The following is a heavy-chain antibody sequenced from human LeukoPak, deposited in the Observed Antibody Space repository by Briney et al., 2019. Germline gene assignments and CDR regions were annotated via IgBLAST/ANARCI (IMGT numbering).Heavy chain of an antibody. Sequence: PGGSLRLSCAASGFTFSDYYMSWIRQAPGKGLEWVSYISSSSSYTNYADSVKGRFTISRDNAKNSLYLQMNSLRVEATAVYYCAKGLSAAGDYYFDYWGQGALVTVSS. CDR1: GFTFSDYY. D-gene: IGHD2-21*01. V-gene: IGHV3-11*05. CDR3: AKGLSAAGDYYFDY. J-gene: IGHJ4*02. CDR2: ISSSSSYT.